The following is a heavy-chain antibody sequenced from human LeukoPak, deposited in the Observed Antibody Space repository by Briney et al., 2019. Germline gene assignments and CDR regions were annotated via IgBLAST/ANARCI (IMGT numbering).Heavy chain of an antibody. CDR3: ARGYCSGGSCYFDFDY. CDR1: GYTFTSYD. Sequence: ASVKVSCKASGYTFTSYDINWVRQATGQGLEWMGWMNPNSGNTGYAQKFQGRVTMTRNTSISTAYMELSSLRSEDTAVYYCARGYCSGGSCYFDFDYWGQGTLATVSS. V-gene: IGHV1-8*01. CDR2: MNPNSGNT. J-gene: IGHJ4*02. D-gene: IGHD2-15*01.